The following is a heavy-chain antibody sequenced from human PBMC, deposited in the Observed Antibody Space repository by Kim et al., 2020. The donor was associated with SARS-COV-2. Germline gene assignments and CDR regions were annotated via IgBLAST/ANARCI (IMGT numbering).Heavy chain of an antibody. V-gene: IGHV3-23*01. J-gene: IGHJ6*02. CDR1: GFTFSSYA. CDR3: AKEGGCSSTSCYDEYYYYYGMDV. Sequence: GGSLRLSCAASGFTFSSYAMSWVRQAPGKGLEWVSAISGSGGSTYYADSVKGRFTISRDNSKNTLYLQMNSLRAEDTAVYYCAKEGGCSSTSCYDEYYYYYGMDVWGQGTTVTVSS. D-gene: IGHD2-2*01. CDR2: ISGSGGST.